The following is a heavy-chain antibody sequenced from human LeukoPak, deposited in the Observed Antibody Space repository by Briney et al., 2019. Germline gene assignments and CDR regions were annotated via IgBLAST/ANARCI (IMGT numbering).Heavy chain of an antibody. CDR2: ISSSSSYI. J-gene: IGHJ5*02. Sequence: GGSLRLSCAASGFTFSSYSMNWVRQAPGKGLEWVSSISSSSSYIYYADSVKGRFTISRDNAKNSLYLQMNSLRAEDTAVYYCARGPAYYGFWSAHPAWGQGTLVTVSS. V-gene: IGHV3-21*01. D-gene: IGHD3-3*01. CDR1: GFTFSSYS. CDR3: ARGPAYYGFWSAHPA.